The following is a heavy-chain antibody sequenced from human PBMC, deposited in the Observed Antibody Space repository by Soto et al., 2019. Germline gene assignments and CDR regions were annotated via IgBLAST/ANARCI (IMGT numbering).Heavy chain of an antibody. D-gene: IGHD6-13*01. V-gene: IGHV3-30-3*01. J-gene: IGHJ6*02. CDR3: ATGYSSSWYSYYYGMDV. Sequence: WGSLRLSCAASGYTFSIYAMHWVRQAPGKGLEWVAVISYDGSNKYYADSVKGRFTISRDNSKNTLYLQMNSLRAEDTAVYYCATGYSSSWYSYYYGMDVWGQGTTVTVYS. CDR1: GYTFSIYA. CDR2: ISYDGSNK.